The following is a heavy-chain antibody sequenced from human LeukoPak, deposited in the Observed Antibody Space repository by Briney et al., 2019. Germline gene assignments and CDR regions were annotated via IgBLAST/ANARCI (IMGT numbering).Heavy chain of an antibody. Sequence: SQTLSLTCTVSGGSISSGGYYWSWIRQHPGKGLEWIGYIYYSGSTYYNPSLKSRVTISVDTSKNQFSLKLSSVTAADTAVYYCARDRFTISLYYYYGMDVWGQGTTVTVSS. J-gene: IGHJ6*02. CDR2: IYYSGST. CDR3: ARDRFTISLYYYYGMDV. CDR1: GGSISSGGYY. D-gene: IGHD3-3*01. V-gene: IGHV4-31*03.